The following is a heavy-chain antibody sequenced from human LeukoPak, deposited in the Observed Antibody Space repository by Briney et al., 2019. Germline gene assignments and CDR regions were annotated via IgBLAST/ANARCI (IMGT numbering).Heavy chain of an antibody. V-gene: IGHV4-59*08. Sequence: NPSETLSLTCTVSGGSITSSYWSWLRQPPGKGLQWIGYFYYSGDTNYNPSLKSRVTISVDTSKTQLSLKMTSMTAADTAVYYCARSNARHGYNFGYWGQGTLVTVSS. CDR1: GGSITSSY. D-gene: IGHD5-24*01. J-gene: IGHJ4*02. CDR2: FYYSGDT. CDR3: ARSNARHGYNFGY.